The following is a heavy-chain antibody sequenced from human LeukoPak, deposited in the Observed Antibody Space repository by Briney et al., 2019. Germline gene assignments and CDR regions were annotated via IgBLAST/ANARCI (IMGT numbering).Heavy chain of an antibody. V-gene: IGHV3-7*01. CDR1: GFTFSNYW. CDR3: ARSTAGLDY. Sequence: PGGSLRLSCAASGFTFSNYWMSWVRQAPGKGLEWVANIRQDGSEKYYVDSMRGRFTISRDNAKNSLYLQMSSLRAEDTAVYYCARSTAGLDYWGQGTLSPSPQ. D-gene: IGHD1-1*01. CDR2: IRQDGSEK. J-gene: IGHJ4*02.